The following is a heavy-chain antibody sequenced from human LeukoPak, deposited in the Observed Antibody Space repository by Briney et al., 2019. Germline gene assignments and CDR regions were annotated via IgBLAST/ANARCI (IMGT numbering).Heavy chain of an antibody. CDR3: ARGLWGSDY. CDR1: GFTFSSYW. Sequence: GGSLRLSCAASGFTFSSYWMSWVRQAPGKGLEWVANINENGSDKYYADSVKGRFTISRDNSKNTLYLQMNSLRAEDTAVYYCARGLWGSDYWGQGTLVTVSS. D-gene: IGHD7-27*01. J-gene: IGHJ4*02. V-gene: IGHV3-7*01. CDR2: INENGSDK.